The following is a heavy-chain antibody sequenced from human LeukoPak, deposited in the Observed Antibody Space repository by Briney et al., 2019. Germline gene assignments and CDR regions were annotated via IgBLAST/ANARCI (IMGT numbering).Heavy chain of an antibody. D-gene: IGHD6-19*01. J-gene: IGHJ4*02. Sequence: GESLRLSCAASGFTFSRHWMTWVRQAPGKGLEWVANIKQDGSQKYYVDSVKGRFTISRDNAKNSLYLQMNSLRAEDTALYYCAKDSAVAGTIDYWGQGTLVTVSS. V-gene: IGHV3-7*03. CDR2: IKQDGSQK. CDR3: AKDSAVAGTIDY. CDR1: GFTFSRHW.